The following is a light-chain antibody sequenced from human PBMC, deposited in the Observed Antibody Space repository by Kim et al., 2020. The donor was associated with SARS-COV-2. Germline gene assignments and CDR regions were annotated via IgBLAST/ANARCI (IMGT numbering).Light chain of an antibody. Sequence: SESVGDTVTITGRTSEDISNYLNWFKQKPGKAPKLLIYAASSLKSGVSPRFSGSGSGTDFSLTLTNLQPEDSATYYCQQCYSAPWTFGQGTKLEI. CDR2: AAS. CDR3: QQCYSAPWT. CDR1: EDISNY. J-gene: IGKJ2*02. V-gene: IGKV1-39*01.